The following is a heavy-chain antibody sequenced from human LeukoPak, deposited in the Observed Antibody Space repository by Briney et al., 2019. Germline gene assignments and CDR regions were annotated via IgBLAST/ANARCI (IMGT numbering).Heavy chain of an antibody. D-gene: IGHD2-15*01. CDR1: GYTFSNSG. V-gene: IGHV1-18*01. J-gene: IGHJ4*02. CDR3: TKDLDFILDY. Sequence: ASVKVSCKASGYTFSNSGVSWVRQAPGQGLEWVGWVTAYNGDKHYAQKFQDRVTLTTDTSTNTAYMELRSLSSDDTAVYYCTKDLDFILDYWGQGTPVTVSS. CDR2: VTAYNGDK.